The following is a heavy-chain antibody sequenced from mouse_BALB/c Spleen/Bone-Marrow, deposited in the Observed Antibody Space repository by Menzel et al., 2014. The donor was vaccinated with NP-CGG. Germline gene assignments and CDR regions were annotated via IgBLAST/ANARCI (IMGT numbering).Heavy chain of an antibody. CDR2: INPSNGGT. Sequence: GAELVKPGASVKLSCKASGYTFXSFYMYWVKQRPGQGLEWIGGINPSNGGTNFNEKFKSKATLTLDKSSSTAYMQLSSLTSEDSAVYYCTRGSYGSSQYYFDYWGQGTTLTVSS. V-gene: IGHV1S81*02. CDR1: GYTFXSFY. CDR3: TRGSYGSSQYYFDY. D-gene: IGHD1-1*01. J-gene: IGHJ2*01.